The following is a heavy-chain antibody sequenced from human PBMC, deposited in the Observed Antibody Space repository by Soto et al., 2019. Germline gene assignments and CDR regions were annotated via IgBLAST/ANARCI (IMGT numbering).Heavy chain of an antibody. CDR1: GGSISSGGYY. V-gene: IGHV4-31*03. CDR2: IYYSGST. Sequence: LSLTCTVSGGSISSGGYYWSWIRQHPGKGLEWIGYIYYSGSTYYNPSLKSRVTISVDTSKNQFSLKLSSVTAADTAVYYCARGARRWLQGYYFGYWGQGTLVTVSS. D-gene: IGHD5-12*01. CDR3: ARGARRWLQGYYFGY. J-gene: IGHJ4*02.